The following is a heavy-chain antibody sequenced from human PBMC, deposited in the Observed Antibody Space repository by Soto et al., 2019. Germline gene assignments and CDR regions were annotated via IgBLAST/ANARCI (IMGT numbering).Heavy chain of an antibody. CDR2: IYPGDSDT. J-gene: IGHJ4*02. V-gene: IGHV5-51*01. CDR1: GYSFTSYW. D-gene: IGHD3-3*01. Sequence: GESLKISCKGSGYSFTSYWIGWVRQMPGKGLEWMGIIYPGDSDTRYSPSFQGQVTISADKSISTAYLQWSSLKASDTAMYYCARGRDYDFWLEQRIDYWGQGTLVTVSS. CDR3: ARGRDYDFWLEQRIDY.